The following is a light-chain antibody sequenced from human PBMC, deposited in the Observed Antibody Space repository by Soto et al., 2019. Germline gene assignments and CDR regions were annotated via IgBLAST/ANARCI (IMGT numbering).Light chain of an antibody. CDR1: QSVSSSY. Sequence: EIVVTQSPVTLSLSPGERATLSCRASQSVSSSYLAWYQQKPGQAPRLLIYGASSRATGIPDRFSGSGSGTDFTLTISRLEPEDFAVYYCQQYGSSPWTFGHGTKVEIK. CDR2: GAS. J-gene: IGKJ1*01. CDR3: QQYGSSPWT. V-gene: IGKV3-20*01.